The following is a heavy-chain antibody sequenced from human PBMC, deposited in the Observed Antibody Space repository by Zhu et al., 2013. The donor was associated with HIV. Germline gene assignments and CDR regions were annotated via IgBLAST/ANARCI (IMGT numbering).Heavy chain of an antibody. Sequence: EVQLVESGGGLVQPGRSLRLSCTASGFTFGDYAMSWVRQAPGKGLEWVGFIRSKAYGGTTEYAASVKGRFTISRDDSKSIAYLQMNSLKTEDTAVYYCTRLYGDYVLIAFDIWGQGTMVTVSS. CDR1: GFTFGDYA. CDR2: IRSKAYGGTT. CDR3: TRLYGDYVLIAFDI. D-gene: IGHD4-17*01. J-gene: IGHJ3*02. V-gene: IGHV3-49*04.